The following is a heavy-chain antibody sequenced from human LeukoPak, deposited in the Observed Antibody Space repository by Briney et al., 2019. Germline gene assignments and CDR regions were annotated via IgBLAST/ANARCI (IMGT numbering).Heavy chain of an antibody. CDR3: AKLIHPYTSSWYPFDS. J-gene: IGHJ4*02. Sequence: GGSLRLSCAGSGFTFRNFGMHRVRQAPGKGLEWVAALFHDGNYEYYRDSVKGRFTVSRDNSNNTLYLQMNSLRAEDTAIYYCAKLIHPYTSSWYPFDSWGQGTLVTVSS. CDR1: GFTFRNFG. V-gene: IGHV3-33*03. D-gene: IGHD6-13*01. CDR2: LFHDGNYE.